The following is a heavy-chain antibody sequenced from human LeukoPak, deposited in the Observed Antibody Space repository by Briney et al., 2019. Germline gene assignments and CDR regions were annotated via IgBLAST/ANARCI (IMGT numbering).Heavy chain of an antibody. D-gene: IGHD6-13*01. CDR2: ISYDGTNI. V-gene: IGHV3-30*18. CDR3: AKDAEAYSSSWYVDY. J-gene: IGHJ4*02. CDR1: GFTSSSYG. Sequence: GGSLRLSCAASGFTSSSYGMHWVRQAPGKGLEWVAAISYDGTNIYYADSVKGRFTISRDNSKNTLYLQMNSRRAEDTAVYYCAKDAEAYSSSWYVDYWGQGTLVTVSS.